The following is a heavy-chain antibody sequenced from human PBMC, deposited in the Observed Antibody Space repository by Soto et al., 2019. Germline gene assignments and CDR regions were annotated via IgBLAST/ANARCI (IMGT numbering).Heavy chain of an antibody. V-gene: IGHV6-1*01. J-gene: IGHJ6*03. CDR1: GDSVSSNSAA. Sequence: SQTLSLTCAISGDSVSSNSAAWNWIRQSPSRGLEWLGRTYYRSRWYNDYAVSVRSRITVNADTSKNQFSLHLSSVTPEDTAVYYCAGTISLQWYYMDVWDKGTTVTVSS. CDR2: TYYRSRWYN. D-gene: IGHD1-7*01. CDR3: AGTISLQWYYMDV.